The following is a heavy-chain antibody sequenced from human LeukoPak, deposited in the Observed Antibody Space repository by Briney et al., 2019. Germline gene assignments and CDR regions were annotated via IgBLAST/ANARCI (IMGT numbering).Heavy chain of an antibody. Sequence: PGGSLRLSCAASGFTFSDYYMSWIRQAPGKGLEWVSYISSSGSTIYYADSVKGRFTISRDNAKNSLYLQMNSLRAEDTAVYYCARDTDTIFWSGPGAFDIWGQGTMVTVSS. V-gene: IGHV3-11*04. CDR3: ARDTDTIFWSGPGAFDI. CDR1: GFTFSDYY. J-gene: IGHJ3*02. D-gene: IGHD3-3*01. CDR2: ISSSGSTI.